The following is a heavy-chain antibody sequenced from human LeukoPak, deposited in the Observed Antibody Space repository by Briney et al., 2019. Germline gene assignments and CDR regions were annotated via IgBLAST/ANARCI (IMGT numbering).Heavy chain of an antibody. V-gene: IGHV1-46*01. J-gene: IGHJ1*01. CDR1: GYTFTSYY. D-gene: IGHD2-2*01. Sequence: GASVKVSCKASGYTFTSYYMHWVRQAPGQGLEWMGIINPSGGSTSYAQKFQGRVTMTRDTSTSTVYMELSSLRSEDTAVYYCARDELPYCSSTSCPAQHWGQGTLVTVSS. CDR3: ARDELPYCSSTSCPAQH. CDR2: INPSGGST.